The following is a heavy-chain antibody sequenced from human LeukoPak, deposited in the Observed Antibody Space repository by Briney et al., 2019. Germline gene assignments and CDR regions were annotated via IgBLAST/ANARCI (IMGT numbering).Heavy chain of an antibody. CDR2: ISHDDSNK. V-gene: IGHV3-30*18. J-gene: IGHJ6*02. Sequence: GGSLRLSCVASGFTFSSYGMHWVRQAPGKGLEWVAVISHDDSNKYYADSVKGRFSISRDNSKNTLYLQMNSLRAEDTAVYYCAKEVFRYGYHGLDVWGQGTTVTVSS. D-gene: IGHD2-15*01. CDR3: AKEVFRYGYHGLDV. CDR1: GFTFSSYG.